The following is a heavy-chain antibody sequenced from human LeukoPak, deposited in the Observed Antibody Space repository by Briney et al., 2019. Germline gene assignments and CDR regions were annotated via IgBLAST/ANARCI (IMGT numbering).Heavy chain of an antibody. CDR1: GFTFDDYG. J-gene: IGHJ4*02. CDR2: INWNGGST. D-gene: IGHD2-15*01. CDR3: AKEDCSGGRCYSLHY. Sequence: GGSLRLSCAASGFTFDDYGMNWVRQTPGKGLEWISTINWNGGSTAYADSVKGRFTISSDNAKNSLYLQMNSLRAEDAAVYYCAKEDCSGGRCYSLHYWGQGTLVTVSS. V-gene: IGHV3-20*04.